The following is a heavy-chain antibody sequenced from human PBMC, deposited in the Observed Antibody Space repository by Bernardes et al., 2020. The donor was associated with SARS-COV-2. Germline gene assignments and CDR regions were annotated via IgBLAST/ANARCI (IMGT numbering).Heavy chain of an antibody. CDR3: ASYCSDTRCSQAVY. D-gene: IGHD2-2*01. J-gene: IGHJ4*02. Sequence: GWPRLSTATPRVSSRTDWIRAGLPSPERGLVWVSRLQVAGIVTSYADTVKGRFTISTDTAKNTLYLQMNSLRAEDTTVYQCASYCSDTRCSQAVYWGQGTLVPVSP. CDR1: RVSSRTDW. V-gene: IGHV3-74*01. CDR2: LQVAGIVT.